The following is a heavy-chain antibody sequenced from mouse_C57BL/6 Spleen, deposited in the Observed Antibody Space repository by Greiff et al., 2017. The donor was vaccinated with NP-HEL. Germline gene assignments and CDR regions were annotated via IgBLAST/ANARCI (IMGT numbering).Heavy chain of an antibody. V-gene: IGHV7-3*01. CDR1: GFTFTDYY. CDR3: ARYNPLLYYFDY. Sequence: EVHLVESGGGLVQPGGSLSLSCAASGFTFTDYYMSWVRQPPGKALEWLGFIRNKANGYTTEYSASVKGRFTISRDNSQSILYLQMNALRAEDSATYYCARYNPLLYYFDYWGQGTTLTVSS. CDR2: IRNKANGYTT. J-gene: IGHJ2*01. D-gene: IGHD1-2*01.